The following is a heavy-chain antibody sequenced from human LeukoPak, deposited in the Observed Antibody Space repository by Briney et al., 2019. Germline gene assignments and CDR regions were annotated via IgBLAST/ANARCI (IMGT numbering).Heavy chain of an antibody. Sequence: GGSLRLSCAASGFTIDDYGMSWVRQPPGKGLEWVSSIFQGGGEIHYADSVRGRFTISRDNSKSTLSLQMNSLRAEDTAIYYCATYRQVLLPFESWGQGTLVTVSS. J-gene: IGHJ4*02. CDR3: ATYRQVLLPFES. V-gene: IGHV3-23*01. CDR2: IFQGGGEI. CDR1: GFTIDDYG. D-gene: IGHD2-8*02.